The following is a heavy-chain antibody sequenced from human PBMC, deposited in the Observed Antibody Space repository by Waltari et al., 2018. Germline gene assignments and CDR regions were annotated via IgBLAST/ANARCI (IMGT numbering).Heavy chain of an antibody. CDR2: IYHSEDS. J-gene: IGHJ5*02. CDR3: AKVRVPAVMFNWFDP. D-gene: IGHD3-10*01. Sequence: QVKLQESGPGLVKPLGTLSLTCTVSGDSLTTNNWWSWVRQSPGKGLEWIGEIYHSEDSNNNPSLQRRVIISLDKSKNQISLRLTSVSAADTAVYYCAKVRVPAVMFNWFDPWGQGTLVTVSS. CDR1: GDSLTTNNW. V-gene: IGHV4-4*02.